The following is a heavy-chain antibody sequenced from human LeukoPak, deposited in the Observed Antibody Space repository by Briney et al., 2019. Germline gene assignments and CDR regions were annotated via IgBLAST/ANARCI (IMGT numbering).Heavy chain of an antibody. J-gene: IGHJ4*02. CDR2: IIPIFGTA. D-gene: IGHD4-17*01. CDR1: EGTFSSYA. CDR3: ASYYGDYYLLDY. V-gene: IGHV1-69*05. Sequence: SVKVSCKASEGTFSSYAISWVRQAPGQGLEWMGRIIPIFGTANYAQKFQGRVTITTDESTSTAYMELSSLRSEDTAVYYCASYYGDYYLLDYWGQGTLVTVSS.